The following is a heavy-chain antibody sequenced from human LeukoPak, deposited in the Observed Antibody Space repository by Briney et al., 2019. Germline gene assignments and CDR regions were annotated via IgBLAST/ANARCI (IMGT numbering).Heavy chain of an antibody. CDR1: GFTFSSYA. J-gene: IGHJ4*02. D-gene: IGHD2-15*01. CDR3: AKAISCSDGTCSFFDY. Sequence: PGGSLRLSCAASGFTFSSYAMSWVRQAPGQGLEWVSAISGSGSSTYYADSVKGRFTISRDNSKNTLYLQVNSLRAEDTAVSYCAKAISCSDGTCSFFDYWGQGALVTVSS. CDR2: ISGSGSST. V-gene: IGHV3-23*01.